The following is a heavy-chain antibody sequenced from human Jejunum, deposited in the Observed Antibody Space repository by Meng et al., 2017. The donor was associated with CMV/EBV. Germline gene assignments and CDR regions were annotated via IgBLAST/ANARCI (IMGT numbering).Heavy chain of an antibody. D-gene: IGHD2-21*01. CDR3: ARRPSVIPVSYYGMDV. CDR2: IYSGGST. V-gene: IGHV3-53*01. J-gene: IGHJ6*02. Sequence: SNNYVCSGRQAPGKVLEFVSVIYSGGSTYYAASVKGRFTISRDNAQNTVFLKMNSLRTEDTAVYYCARRPSVIPVSYYGMDVWGQGTTVTVSS. CDR1: SNNY.